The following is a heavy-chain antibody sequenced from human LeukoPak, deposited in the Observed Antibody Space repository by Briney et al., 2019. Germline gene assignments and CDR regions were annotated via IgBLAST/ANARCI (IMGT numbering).Heavy chain of an antibody. D-gene: IGHD5-24*01. Sequence: GALRLSFAASGFPFSSYATSWGRRAPGKGVEWVSAISGSGGNAYYVDSVKGRFTISRDNSKHTLYLQMNSLRAEDTAVYYCANRRDGFDIWGQGTMVTVSS. CDR2: ISGSGGNA. CDR1: GFPFSSYA. CDR3: ANRRDGFDI. J-gene: IGHJ3*02. V-gene: IGHV3-23*01.